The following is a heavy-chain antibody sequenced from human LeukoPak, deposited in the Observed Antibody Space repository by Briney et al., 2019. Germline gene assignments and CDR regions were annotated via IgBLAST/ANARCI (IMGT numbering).Heavy chain of an antibody. V-gene: IGHV3-30*18. D-gene: IGHD4/OR15-4a*01. Sequence: GGPLRLSCAVSGFTFSSYGMHWVRQAPGKGLEWVAVISYDGSNKYYADSVKGRFTISRDNSKNTLYLQMNSLRAEDTAVYYCANTMPGAPDYWGQGTLVTVSS. CDR2: ISYDGSNK. J-gene: IGHJ4*02. CDR3: ANTMPGAPDY. CDR1: GFTFSSYG.